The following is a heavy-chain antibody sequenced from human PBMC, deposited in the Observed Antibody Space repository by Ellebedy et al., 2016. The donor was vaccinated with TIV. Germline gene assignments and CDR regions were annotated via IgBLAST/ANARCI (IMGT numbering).Heavy chain of an antibody. J-gene: IGHJ5*01. D-gene: IGHD4-17*01. CDR3: ARRGSYGDYAVQVNSWFDS. CDR1: GFSFRSYW. V-gene: IGHV3-7*01. Sequence: GESLKISCAASGFSFRSYWMGWVRQAPGKGLEWVANIYPDGSEELYVDSVKGRFTISRDNAHNSLFLQMNSRRAEDTAVYFCARRGSYGDYAVQVNSWFDSWGQGTLVTVS. CDR2: IYPDGSEE.